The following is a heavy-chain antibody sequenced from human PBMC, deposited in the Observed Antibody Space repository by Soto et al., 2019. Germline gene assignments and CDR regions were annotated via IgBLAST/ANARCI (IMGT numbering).Heavy chain of an antibody. CDR3: AREYSGSYHPPFDY. V-gene: IGHV4-30-4*02. CDR2: ISYSGST. J-gene: IGHJ4*02. CDR1: GGSISSGDYF. D-gene: IGHD1-26*01. Sequence: SETLSLTCTVSGGSISSGDYFWSWIRQPPGKGLEWIGYISYSGSTYYNPSLRSRITLSIDTSTSTAYMELRSLRSDDTAVYYCAREYSGSYHPPFDYWGQGTLVTVSS.